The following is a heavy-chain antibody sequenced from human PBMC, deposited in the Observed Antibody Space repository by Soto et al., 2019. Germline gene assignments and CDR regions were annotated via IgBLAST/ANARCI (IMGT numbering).Heavy chain of an antibody. D-gene: IGHD6-25*01. CDR2: IYKNGNA. CDR1: GAPMTSDGYY. Sequence: GAPMTSDGYYWSWIRQHPGKGLEWIGYIYKNGNAYYNPSLSSRPTISVDTSKNQFSLNLSSVTAADTAVYYCARAAGRTPLDYWGQGTLVTVSS. J-gene: IGHJ4*02. V-gene: IGHV4-31*02. CDR3: ARAAGRTPLDY.